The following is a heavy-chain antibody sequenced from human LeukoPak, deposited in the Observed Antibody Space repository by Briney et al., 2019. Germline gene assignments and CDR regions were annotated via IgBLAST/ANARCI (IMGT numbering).Heavy chain of an antibody. CDR3: ARYTTPGRAHFDN. D-gene: IGHD1-1*01. J-gene: IGHJ4*02. CDR2: INYSGST. Sequence: SETLSLTCTVSGGSISSSSYYWSWIRQPPGKGLEWIGEINYSGSTNDNPSLKSRVTISVDKSKNQFSLKLNSVTAADTAVYYCARYTTPGRAHFDNWGQGTLVTVSS. CDR1: GGSISSSSYY. V-gene: IGHV4-39*07.